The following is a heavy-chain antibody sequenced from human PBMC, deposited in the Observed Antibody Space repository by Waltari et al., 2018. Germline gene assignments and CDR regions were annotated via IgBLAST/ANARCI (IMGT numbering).Heavy chain of an antibody. J-gene: IGHJ5*02. Sequence: QVQLVESGGGVVQPGRSLRLSCAASGFTFSSYAMHWVRQAPGKGLEWVAVISYDGSNKYYADSVKGRFTISRDNSKNTLYLQMNSLRAEDTAVYYCARVGGDRWSGWFDPWGQGTLVTVSS. V-gene: IGHV3-30-3*01. CDR1: GFTFSSYA. D-gene: IGHD3-16*01. CDR3: ARVGGDRWSGWFDP. CDR2: ISYDGSNK.